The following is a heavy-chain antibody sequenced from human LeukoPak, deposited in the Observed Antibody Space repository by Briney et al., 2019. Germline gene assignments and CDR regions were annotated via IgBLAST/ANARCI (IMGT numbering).Heavy chain of an antibody. V-gene: IGHV4-59*08. D-gene: IGHD3-22*01. CDR2: IYYSGST. J-gene: IGHJ4*02. Sequence: PETLSLTCTLSGGSIRIYHWSCIPHPPGKGLEWIGFIYYSGSTKYNTSRKRPVTKLQNTSKNHSSLDNSSATTAGTAVYYSWRTNYNTAVKSRVTISVDTCKNKFCLKLSYVPDADMDVYYCERRARPVDMVRSYYFDYWGQGTLVTVSS. CDR1: GGSIRIYH. CDR3: WRTNYNTAVKSRVTISVDTCKNKFCLKLSYVPDADMDVYYCERRARPVDMVRSYYFDY.